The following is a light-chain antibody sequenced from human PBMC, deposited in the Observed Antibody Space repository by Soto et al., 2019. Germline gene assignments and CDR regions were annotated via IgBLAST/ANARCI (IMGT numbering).Light chain of an antibody. Sequence: QSVLTQPASVSGSPGQSITISCTGTSSDVGSYNLVSWYQQYPGKAPKFIIYEVSKRPSGVSNRFSGSKSGNTASLIISGLQAEDEADYYCCSYAGSTTHVVFGGGTKLTVL. V-gene: IGLV2-23*02. J-gene: IGLJ2*01. CDR3: CSYAGSTTHVV. CDR2: EVS. CDR1: SSDVGSYNL.